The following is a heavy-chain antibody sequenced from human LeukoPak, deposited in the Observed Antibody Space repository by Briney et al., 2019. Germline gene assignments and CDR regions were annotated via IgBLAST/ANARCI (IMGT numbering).Heavy chain of an antibody. Sequence: ASVKVSCKASGGTFTSYAISWVRQAPGQGLEWMGWISAYNGNTNYAQKLQGRVTMTTDTSTSTAYMELRSLRSDDTAVYYCARVRIAAAGRDGMDVWGQGTTVTVSS. D-gene: IGHD6-13*01. V-gene: IGHV1-18*01. CDR3: ARVRIAAAGRDGMDV. CDR2: ISAYNGNT. J-gene: IGHJ6*02. CDR1: GGTFTSYA.